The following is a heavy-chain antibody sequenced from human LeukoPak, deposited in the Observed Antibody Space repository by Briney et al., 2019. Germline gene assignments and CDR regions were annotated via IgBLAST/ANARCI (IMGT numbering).Heavy chain of an antibody. J-gene: IGHJ4*02. CDR3: AKAQSALVATVGGFYC. V-gene: IGHV3-9*01. CDR2: INWNTNSI. CDR1: GFTFDDYA. D-gene: IGHD5-12*01. Sequence: GGSLRLSCAASGFTFDDYAMHWVRQAPGKGLEWVSGINWNTNSIKYADSVKGRFTISRDNAKNSLYLQMNSLRAEDTAVYYCAKAQSALVATVGGFYCWGQGTLVTVSS.